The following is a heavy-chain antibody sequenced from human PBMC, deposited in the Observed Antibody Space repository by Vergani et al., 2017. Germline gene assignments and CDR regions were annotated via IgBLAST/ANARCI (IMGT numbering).Heavy chain of an antibody. V-gene: IGHV4-31*03. CDR2: IYYSGST. D-gene: IGHD2-21*01. CDR3: ARVPGAYIFVYDYYMDV. J-gene: IGHJ6*03. CDR1: GGSISSGGYY. Sequence: QVQLQESGPGLVKPSQTLSLTCTVSGGSISSGGYYWSWIRQHPGKGLEWIGYIYYSGSTYYNPSLKIRVTISVDTSKNQFSLKMSSVTAADTAVYYCARVPGAYIFVYDYYMDVWGKGTTVTVSS.